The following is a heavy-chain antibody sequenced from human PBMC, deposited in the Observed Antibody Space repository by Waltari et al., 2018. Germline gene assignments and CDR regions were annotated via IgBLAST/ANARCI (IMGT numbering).Heavy chain of an antibody. J-gene: IGHJ4*02. Sequence: EVQLVESGGGLVQPGGSLRLSCAASGFTFSNHWMSWVRQGPGKGLEWVTKIKEDGSAKYYMDSVKGRFNISRDNAKDSLHLQMNSLRAEDTAVYYCARDGHGGLDYWGQGTLVTVSS. V-gene: IGHV3-7*01. CDR1: GFTFSNHW. CDR3: ARDGHGGLDY. CDR2: IKEDGSAK.